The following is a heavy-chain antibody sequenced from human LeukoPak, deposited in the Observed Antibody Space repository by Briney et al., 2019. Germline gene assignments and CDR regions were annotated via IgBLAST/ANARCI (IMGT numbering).Heavy chain of an antibody. D-gene: IGHD3-10*01. CDR1: GYTFTSYG. J-gene: IGHJ4*02. Sequence: GASVKVSCKASGYTFTSYGISWVRQAPGQGLEWMGWISAYNGNTNYAQKLQGRVTMTTDTSTSTAYMELRSLRSDDTAVYYCARDFYSYYYGSGSYYNSPPVDYWGQGTLVTVSS. V-gene: IGHV1-18*01. CDR3: ARDFYSYYYGSGSYYNSPPVDY. CDR2: ISAYNGNT.